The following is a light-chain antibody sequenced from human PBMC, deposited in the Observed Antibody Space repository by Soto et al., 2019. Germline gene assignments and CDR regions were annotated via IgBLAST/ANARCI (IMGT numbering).Light chain of an antibody. V-gene: IGLV2-8*01. CDR3: SSYAGSNNFVI. CDR2: EVT. Sequence: QSALTQPPSASGSPGQSVTISCTGTSSDVGGYNYVSWYQQHPGKGPKLMISEVTKRPSGVPDRFSGSKSGNTASLTVSGLQADDEADYYCSSYAGSNNFVIFGGGTQLTVL. J-gene: IGLJ2*01. CDR1: SSDVGGYNY.